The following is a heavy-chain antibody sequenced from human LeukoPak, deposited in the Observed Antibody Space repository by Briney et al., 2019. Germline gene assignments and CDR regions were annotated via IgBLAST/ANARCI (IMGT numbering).Heavy chain of an antibody. CDR1: GFTFGDYA. D-gene: IGHD3-9*01. CDR3: TRGPGDILTSHGPNSPIDI. CDR2: IRSKAYGGTT. V-gene: IGHV3-49*04. J-gene: IGHJ3*02. Sequence: GGSLRLSCTASGFTFGDYAMSWVRQAPGKGLEWVGFIRSKAYGGTTEYAASVKGRFTISRDDSKSIAYLQMNSLKTEDTAVYYCTRGPGDILTSHGPNSPIDIWGQGTMVTVSS.